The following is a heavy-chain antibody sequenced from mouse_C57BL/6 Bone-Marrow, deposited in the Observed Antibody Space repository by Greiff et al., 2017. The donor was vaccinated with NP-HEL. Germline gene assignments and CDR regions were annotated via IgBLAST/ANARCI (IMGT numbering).Heavy chain of an antibody. CDR1: GYTFTDYY. CDR2: IYPGSGNT. CDR3: ARGIYYGYPYYFDY. D-gene: IGHD2-2*01. Sequence: VQLQQSGAELVRPGASVKLSCKASGYTFTDYYINWVKQRPGQGLEWIARIYPGSGNTYYNEKFKGKATLTAEKSSSTAYMQLSSLTSEDSAVYFCARGIYYGYPYYFDYWGQGTTLTVSS. J-gene: IGHJ2*01. V-gene: IGHV1-76*01.